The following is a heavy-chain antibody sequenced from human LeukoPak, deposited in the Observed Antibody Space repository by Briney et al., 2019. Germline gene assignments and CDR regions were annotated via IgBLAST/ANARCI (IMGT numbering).Heavy chain of an antibody. Sequence: GRSLRLSCAASGFTFSSYGMHWVRQAPGKGLEWVAVIWYDGSNKYYADSVKGRFTISRDNSKNTLYLQMNSLRAEDTAVYYCARGGFGENCSGGSCYGDYWGQGTLVTVSS. J-gene: IGHJ4*02. D-gene: IGHD2-15*01. CDR2: IWYDGSNK. V-gene: IGHV3-33*01. CDR3: ARGGFGENCSGGSCYGDY. CDR1: GFTFSSYG.